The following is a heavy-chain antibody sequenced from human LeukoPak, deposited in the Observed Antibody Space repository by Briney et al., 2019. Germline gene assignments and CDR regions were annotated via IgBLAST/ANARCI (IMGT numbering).Heavy chain of an antibody. J-gene: IGHJ5*02. CDR1: GFMFSDYY. CDR3: ARLKGDGYSSGWPEA. Sequence: GGSLRLSCAASGFMFSDYYMNWMRQAPGKGLEWVSYISPSDETILYADSVKGRFTVSRDNAKNSLYLQMNSLRAEDTAVYYCARLKGDGYSSGWPEAWGQGTLVTVSS. D-gene: IGHD6-19*01. CDR2: ISPSDETI. V-gene: IGHV3-11*04.